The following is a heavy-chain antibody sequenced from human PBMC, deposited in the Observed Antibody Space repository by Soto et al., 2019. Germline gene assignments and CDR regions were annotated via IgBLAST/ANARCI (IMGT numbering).Heavy chain of an antibody. V-gene: IGHV4-59*08. CDR2: IHYSGST. Sequence: SETLSLTCTVSGDSISSYYWSWIRQPPGKGLEWIGYIHYSGSTNYNPSLKSRVTISVDTSKNQFSLRLSSVTAADTAVYYCARHGTLQGDYDYWSQGTLVTVSS. CDR3: ARHGTLQGDYDY. CDR1: GDSISSYY. D-gene: IGHD4-17*01. J-gene: IGHJ4*02.